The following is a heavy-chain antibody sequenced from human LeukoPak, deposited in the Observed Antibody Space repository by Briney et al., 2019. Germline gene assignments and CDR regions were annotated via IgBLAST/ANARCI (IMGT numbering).Heavy chain of an antibody. CDR3: AKDLGYDYVWGEGNLYDY. CDR1: GFTFSSYE. J-gene: IGHJ4*02. V-gene: IGHV3-48*03. Sequence: GGSLRLSCAASGFTFSSYEMNWVRQAPGKGLEWVSYISYSSSTIYYADSVKGRFSISRDNAKNSLYLQMDSLRAEDTAVYYCAKDLGYDYVWGEGNLYDYWGQGTLVTVSS. CDR2: ISYSSSTI. D-gene: IGHD3-16*01.